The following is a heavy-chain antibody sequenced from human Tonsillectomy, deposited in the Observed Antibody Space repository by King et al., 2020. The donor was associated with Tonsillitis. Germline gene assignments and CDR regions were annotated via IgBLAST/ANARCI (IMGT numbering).Heavy chain of an antibody. J-gene: IGHJ4*02. CDR3: ARGRGQWLVWGHRGAPELDF. CDR2: INHSGST. D-gene: IGHD6-19*01. Sequence: VQLQQWGAGLLKPSETLSLTCAVYGGSFSGYYWSWIRQPPGKGLEWIGEINHSGSTNYNPSLKSRVTISVDTSKNQFSLKLSSVTAADTAVYYCARGRGQWLVWGHRGAPELDFWARGTLLTVSS. V-gene: IGHV4-34*01. CDR1: GGSFSGYY.